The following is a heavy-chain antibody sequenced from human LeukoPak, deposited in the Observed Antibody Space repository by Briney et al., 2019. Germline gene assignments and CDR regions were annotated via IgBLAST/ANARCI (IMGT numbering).Heavy chain of an antibody. J-gene: IGHJ4*02. CDR3: AKGLHGVPFSFDY. Sequence: PGGSLRLSCAASGFTFGDYSMHWVRQTPGKGLEWVSLINGDALTAHYGDSVRGRFTISRNTSKDSLYLQMNGLRTEDTASYYCAKGLHGVPFSFDYWGRGTLVTVSS. D-gene: IGHD5-24*01. V-gene: IGHV3-43*02. CDR2: INGDALTA. CDR1: GFTFGDYS.